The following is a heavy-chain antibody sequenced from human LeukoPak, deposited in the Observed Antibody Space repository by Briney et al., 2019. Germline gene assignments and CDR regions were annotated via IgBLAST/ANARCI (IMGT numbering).Heavy chain of an antibody. J-gene: IGHJ6*03. D-gene: IGHD3-9*01. CDR2: INWNGGST. V-gene: IGHV3-20*04. CDR3: ARIGYDILTGYSRRDYYYYYMDV. Sequence: GGSLRLACAASGFTFDDYGMSWVRQAPGKGLEWVSGINWNGGSTGYADSVKGRFTISRDNAKNSLYLQMNSLRAEDTALYYCARIGYDILTGYSRRDYYYYYMDVWGKGTTVTVSS. CDR1: GFTFDDYG.